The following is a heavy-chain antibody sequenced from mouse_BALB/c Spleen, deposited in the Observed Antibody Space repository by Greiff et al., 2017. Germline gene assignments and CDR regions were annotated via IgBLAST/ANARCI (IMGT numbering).Heavy chain of an antibody. V-gene: IGHV5-17*02. CDR1: GFTFSSFG. J-gene: IGHJ3*01. CDR3: ARFPFAY. CDR2: ISSGSSTI. Sequence: DVKLQESGGGLVQPGGSRKLSCAASGFTFSSFGMHWVRQAPEKGLEWVAYISSGSSTIYYADTVKGRFTISRDNPKNTLFLQMTSLRSEDTAMYYCARFPFAYWGQGTLVTVSA.